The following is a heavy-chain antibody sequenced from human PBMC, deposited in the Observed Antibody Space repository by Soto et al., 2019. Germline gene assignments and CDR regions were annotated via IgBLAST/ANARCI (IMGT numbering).Heavy chain of an antibody. V-gene: IGHV1-18*01. CDR1: GYTFTGYA. CDR2: ISAHNGNT. J-gene: IGHJ4*02. Sequence: QVQLVQSGAEVKNPGASVTVSCKASGYTFTGYAISWVRQAPGQGLEWMGWISAHNGNTNFAQKFQGRVTMTTDTPTSTAYMELRRLRSDDTAVYYCARPSSDYGDWGWSLAYWGQGTLVTVSS. D-gene: IGHD4-17*01. CDR3: ARPSSDYGDWGWSLAY.